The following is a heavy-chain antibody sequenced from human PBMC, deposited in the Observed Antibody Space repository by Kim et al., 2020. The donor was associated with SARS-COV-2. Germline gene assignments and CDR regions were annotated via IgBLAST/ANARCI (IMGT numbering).Heavy chain of an antibody. CDR2: ISSSSSYI. Sequence: GGSLRLSCAASGFTFSSYSMNWVRQAPGKGLEWVSSISSSSSYIYYADSVKGRFTISRDNAKNSLYLQMNSLRAEDTAVYYCARDSRGGAFDIWGQGTMVTVSS. J-gene: IGHJ3*02. V-gene: IGHV3-21*01. CDR1: GFTFSSYS. CDR3: ARDSRGGAFDI.